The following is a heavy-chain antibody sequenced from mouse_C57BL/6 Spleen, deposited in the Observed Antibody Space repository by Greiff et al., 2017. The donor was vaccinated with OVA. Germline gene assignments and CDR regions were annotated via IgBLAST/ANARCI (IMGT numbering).Heavy chain of an antibody. D-gene: IGHD2-4*01. CDR1: GYSITSGYY. J-gene: IGHJ4*01. Sequence: EVKLEESGPGLVKPSQSLSLTCSVTGYSITSGYYWNWIRQFPGNKLEWMGYISYDGSNNYNPSLKNRISITRDTSKNQFFLKWNSVTTEDTATYYCASPYYDYDGYAMDYWGQGTSVTVSS. V-gene: IGHV3-6*01. CDR2: ISYDGSN. CDR3: ASPYYDYDGYAMDY.